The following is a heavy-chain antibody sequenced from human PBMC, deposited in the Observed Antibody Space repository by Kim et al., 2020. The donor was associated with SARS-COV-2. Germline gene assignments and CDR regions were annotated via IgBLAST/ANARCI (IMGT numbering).Heavy chain of an antibody. CDR3: AFRAAGRGMDV. J-gene: IGHJ6*02. V-gene: IGHV6-1*01. Sequence: SQTLSLTCAISGDSVSRNSAAWIWIRQSPSRGLEWLGRTYYRSKWYNDYAVSVKSRITINPDTSKNQFSLQLNSVTPEDTAVYYCAFRAAGRGMDVWGRGTTVTVSS. CDR2: TYYRSKWYN. CDR1: GDSVSRNSAA.